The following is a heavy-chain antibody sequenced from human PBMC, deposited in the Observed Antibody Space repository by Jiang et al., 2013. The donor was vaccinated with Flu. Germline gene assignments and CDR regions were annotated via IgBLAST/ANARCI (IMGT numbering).Heavy chain of an antibody. Sequence: KPTQTLTLTCSFSGFSLNSSGMRVVWIRQPPGKAPEWLARIDWDDDKFYSTSLKTRLTISKDTSKNQVVLRLTNMDPVDTGTYYCARTPTTSGGNNYYDYWGQGTLVTVSS. D-gene: IGHD6-25*01. V-gene: IGHV2-70*04. J-gene: IGHJ4*02. CDR3: ARTPTTSGGNNYYDY. CDR1: GFSLNSSGMR. CDR2: IDWDDDK.